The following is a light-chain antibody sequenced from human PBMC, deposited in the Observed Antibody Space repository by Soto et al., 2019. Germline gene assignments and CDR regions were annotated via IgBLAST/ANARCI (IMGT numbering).Light chain of an antibody. Sequence: QSGLTQTASVSGSPGQSITMSCTGSRSDVGGYNLVSWYQQHPGKAPKLLISDDNKRPSGVSDRFSGSKSGNTASLTISGLQAEDEGDYYCSSYAGRFTLVFGGGTKVTVL. CDR1: RSDVGGYNL. J-gene: IGLJ2*01. V-gene: IGLV2-23*01. CDR3: SSYAGRFTLV. CDR2: DDN.